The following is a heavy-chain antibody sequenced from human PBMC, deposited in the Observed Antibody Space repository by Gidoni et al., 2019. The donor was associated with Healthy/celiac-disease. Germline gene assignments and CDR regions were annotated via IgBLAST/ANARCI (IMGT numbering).Heavy chain of an antibody. D-gene: IGHD3-16*01. CDR3: ARLPPAFWGGVDY. J-gene: IGHJ4*02. Sequence: QLQLSESGPGLVKPSETLSLTCTVSGGSISSSSYYWGWIRQPPGKGLEWIGSIYYSGSTYYNPSLKSRVTISVDTSKNQFSLKLSSVTAADTAVYYCARLPPAFWGGVDYWGQGTLVTVSS. CDR2: IYYSGST. CDR1: GGSISSSSYY. V-gene: IGHV4-39*01.